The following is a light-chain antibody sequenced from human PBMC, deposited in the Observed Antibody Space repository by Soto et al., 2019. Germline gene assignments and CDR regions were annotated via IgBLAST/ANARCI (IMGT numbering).Light chain of an antibody. CDR1: SSNTGAGYD. CDR3: QSYDSSLSAVV. J-gene: IGLJ2*01. CDR2: GNT. V-gene: IGLV1-40*01. Sequence: QSVLTQPPSVSGAPGQRVTISCTGSSSNTGAGYDVHWYQQFPGAAPKFLIYGNTNRPSGVPDRFSGSKSGTSASLAITGLQAEDEADYYCQSYDSSLSAVVFGGGTKVTVL.